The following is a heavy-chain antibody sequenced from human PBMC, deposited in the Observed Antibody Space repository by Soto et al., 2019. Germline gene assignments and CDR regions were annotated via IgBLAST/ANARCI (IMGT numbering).Heavy chain of an antibody. J-gene: IGHJ4*02. CDR3: AKGYSSGWPYYFDY. CDR1: GFIFNTYA. V-gene: IGHV3-23*01. CDR2: ISGSGGTT. Sequence: EVQLLESGGGLVQPGGSLRLSCAASGFIFNTYAMSWVRQAPGKGLEWVSGISGSGGTTYYADSVKGRFTISRDNSKNTLYLQTNSLRADDTAVYYCAKGYSSGWPYYFDYWGQGTLLTVSS. D-gene: IGHD6-19*01.